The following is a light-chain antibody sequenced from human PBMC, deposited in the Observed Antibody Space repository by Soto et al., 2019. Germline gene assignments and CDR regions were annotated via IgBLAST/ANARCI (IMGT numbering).Light chain of an antibody. CDR1: ESVTIW. J-gene: IGKJ1*01. CDR3: EQYDSRSPWT. CDR2: DAS. Sequence: DIQLTQSPSSLSASVRDRVTITCRASESVTIWLAWYQQKPGKAPRLLIYDASTLEGGVPSRFSASGSGTEFTLTISSLQPDDFATYYCEQYDSRSPWTFGQGTKIEIK. V-gene: IGKV1-5*01.